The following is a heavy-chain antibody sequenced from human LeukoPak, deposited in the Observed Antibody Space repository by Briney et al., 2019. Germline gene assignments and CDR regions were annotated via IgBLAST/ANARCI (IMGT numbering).Heavy chain of an antibody. CDR2: INPNSGGT. J-gene: IGHJ4*02. D-gene: IGHD3-22*01. Sequence: ASVKVSCKASGYTFTGYYMHWVRQAPGQGLEWMGWINPNSGGTNYAQKFQGRVTMARDTSISTAYMELSRLRSDDTAVYYCARDLDSDYYDSSGFVWLYWGQGTLVTVSS. V-gene: IGHV1-2*02. CDR3: ARDLDSDYYDSSGFVWLY. CDR1: GYTFTGYY.